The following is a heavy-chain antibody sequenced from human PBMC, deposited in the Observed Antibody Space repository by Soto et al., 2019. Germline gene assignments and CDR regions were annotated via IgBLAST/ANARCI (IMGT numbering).Heavy chain of an antibody. V-gene: IGHV3-11*06. D-gene: IGHD4-17*01. J-gene: IGHJ5*02. CDR1: GFTFSDYY. CDR3: ARVGPDYGHHYNVWFVP. CDR2: ISSSSSYT. Sequence: GGSLRLSCAASGFTFSDYYMSWIRQAPGKGLEWVSYISSSSSYTNYADSVKGRFTISRDNAKNSLYLQMNSLRAEDTAVYYCARVGPDYGHHYNVWFVPWGQGTLVTVSS.